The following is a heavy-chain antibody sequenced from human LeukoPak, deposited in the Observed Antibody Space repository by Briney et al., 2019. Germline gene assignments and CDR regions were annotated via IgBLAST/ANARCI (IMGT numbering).Heavy chain of an antibody. J-gene: IGHJ4*02. CDR3: AKVSSSWYGDNYFDY. CDR1: GFTFSSYG. V-gene: IGHV3-30*18. CDR2: ISYDGSNK. Sequence: GGSLRLSCAASGFTFSSYGMHRVRQAPGKGLEWVAVISYDGSNKYYADSVKGRFTISRDNSKNTLYLQMNSLRAEDTAVYYCAKVSSSWYGDNYFDYWGQGTLVTVSS. D-gene: IGHD6-13*01.